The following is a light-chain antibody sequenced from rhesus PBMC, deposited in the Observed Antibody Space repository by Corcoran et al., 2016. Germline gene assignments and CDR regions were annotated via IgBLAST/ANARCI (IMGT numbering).Light chain of an antibody. CDR2: RAS. CDR1: QDISNW. Sequence: DIQMTQSPSSLSASVGDRVTITCRASQDISNWLAWYQQQPGKAPKLLIYRASNLEIGVPSRFSGSGSGTDLHLTISSLQPEDIATYYCQQHDNSPFTFGPGSKLDIK. J-gene: IGKJ3*01. V-gene: IGKV1-69*01. CDR3: QQHDNSPFT.